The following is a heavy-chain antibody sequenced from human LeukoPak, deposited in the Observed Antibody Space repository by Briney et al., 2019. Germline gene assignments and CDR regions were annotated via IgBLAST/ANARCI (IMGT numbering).Heavy chain of an antibody. CDR3: ARESRDGYNYFDY. CDR2: IYSGGST. Sequence: QAGGSLRLSCAASGFTVSSNYMSWVRQAPGKGLEWVSVIYSGGSTYYADSVKARFTISRDNSKNTLYLQMNSLRAEDTAVYYCARESRDGYNYFDYWGQGTLVTVSS. CDR1: GFTVSSNY. J-gene: IGHJ4*02. D-gene: IGHD5-24*01. V-gene: IGHV3-66*01.